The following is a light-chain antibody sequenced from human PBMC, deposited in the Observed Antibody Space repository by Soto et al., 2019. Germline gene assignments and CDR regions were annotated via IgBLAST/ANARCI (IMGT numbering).Light chain of an antibody. Sequence: VMTQSPATLSVSPGERATLSCRASQSVSINLAWYQQKPGQAPRLLIYDSSNRATGIPARFSGSGSGTDFTLTISSLEPEDFAVYYCQQRSNWPPVTFGGGTKVDIK. CDR3: QQRSNWPPVT. J-gene: IGKJ4*01. CDR1: QSVSIN. V-gene: IGKV3-11*01. CDR2: DSS.